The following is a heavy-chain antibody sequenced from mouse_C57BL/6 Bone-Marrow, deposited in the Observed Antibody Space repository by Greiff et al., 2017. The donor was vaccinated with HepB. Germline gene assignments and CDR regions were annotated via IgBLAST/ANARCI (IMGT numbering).Heavy chain of an antibody. CDR1: GYTFTSYW. CDR2: IDPSDSYT. V-gene: IGHV1-69*02. CDR3: ARRGIYYGSSYWYFDV. J-gene: IGHJ1*03. D-gene: IGHD1-1*01. Sequence: QVQLQQPGTELVKPGASVKLSCKASGYTFTSYWMHWVKQRPGQGLEWIGVIDPSDSYTNYNQKFKGKATLTVDTSSSTAYMQLSSLTSEDSAVYYCARRGIYYGSSYWYFDVWGTGTTVTVSS.